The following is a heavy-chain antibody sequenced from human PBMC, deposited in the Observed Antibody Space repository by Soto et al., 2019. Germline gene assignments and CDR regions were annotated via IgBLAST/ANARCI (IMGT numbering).Heavy chain of an antibody. J-gene: IGHJ4*02. CDR2: IIPIFGTA. Sequence: SVKVSCKASGGTFSSYAISWVRQAPGQGLEWMGGIIPIFGTANYAQKFQGRVTITADESTSTAYMELSSLRSEDTAVYYCARGQPAYYYDSSGYYHRRHLDYWGQGTLVTVSS. V-gene: IGHV1-69*13. D-gene: IGHD3-22*01. CDR3: ARGQPAYYYDSSGYYHRRHLDY. CDR1: GGTFSSYA.